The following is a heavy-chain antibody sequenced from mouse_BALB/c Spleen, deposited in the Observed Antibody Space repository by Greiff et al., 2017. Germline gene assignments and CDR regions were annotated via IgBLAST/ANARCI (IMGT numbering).Heavy chain of an antibody. D-gene: IGHD2-3*01. V-gene: IGHV1-18*01. CDR1: GYTFTDYN. CDR3: ARPIYDGYYVGFAY. CDR2: INPNNGGT. J-gene: IGHJ3*01. Sequence: EVQLQQSGPELVKPGASVKIPCKASGYTFTDYNMDWVKQSHGKSLEWIGDINPNNGGTIYNQKFKGKATLTVDKSSSTAYMELRSLTSEDTAVYYCARPIYDGYYVGFAYWGQGTLVTVSA.